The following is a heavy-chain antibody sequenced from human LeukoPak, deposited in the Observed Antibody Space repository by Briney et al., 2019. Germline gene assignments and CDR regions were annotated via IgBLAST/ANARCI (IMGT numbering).Heavy chain of an antibody. CDR2: ISGSGGST. Sequence: GGSLRLSCAASGFTFSSYAMSWVRQAPGKGLEWVSAISGSGGSTYYADSVKGRFTISGDNSKNTLYLQMNSLRAEDTAVYYCAKALGGDYYDSSGYYPLGYWGQGTLVTVSS. CDR1: GFTFSSYA. D-gene: IGHD3-22*01. J-gene: IGHJ4*02. CDR3: AKALGGDYYDSSGYYPLGY. V-gene: IGHV3-23*01.